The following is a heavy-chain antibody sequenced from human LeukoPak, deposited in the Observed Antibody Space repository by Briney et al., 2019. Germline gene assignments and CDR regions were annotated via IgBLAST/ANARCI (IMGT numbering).Heavy chain of an antibody. Sequence: SETLSLTCTVSGGSIGSSSYYWGWIRQPPGKGLEWIGSIYYSGSTYYNPSLKSRVTISVDTSKNQFSLKLSSVTAADTAVYYCARHKLAGDYDFWSGAIGSFDIWGQGTMVTVSS. CDR2: IYYSGST. D-gene: IGHD3-3*01. J-gene: IGHJ3*02. CDR3: ARHKLAGDYDFWSGAIGSFDI. V-gene: IGHV4-39*01. CDR1: GGSIGSSSYY.